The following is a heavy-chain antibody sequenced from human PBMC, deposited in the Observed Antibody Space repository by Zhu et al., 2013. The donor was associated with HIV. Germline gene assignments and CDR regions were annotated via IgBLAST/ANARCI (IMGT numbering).Heavy chain of an antibody. CDR3: ARDWRIAAAEDWFDP. D-gene: IGHD6-13*01. CDR1: GYTFTGYY. CDR2: INPNSGGT. V-gene: IGHV1-2*02. Sequence: QVQLVQSGAEVKKPGASVKVSCKASGYTFTGYYMHWVRQAPGQGLEWMGWINPNSGGTNYAQKFQGRVTMTRDTSISTAYMELSRLRSDDTAVYYCARDWRIAAAEDWFDPWGQGTLVTVSS. J-gene: IGHJ5*02.